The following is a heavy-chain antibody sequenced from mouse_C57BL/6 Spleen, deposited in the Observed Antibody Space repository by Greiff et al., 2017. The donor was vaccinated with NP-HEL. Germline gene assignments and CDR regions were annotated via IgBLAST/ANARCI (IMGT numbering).Heavy chain of an antibody. CDR1: GFTFSSYA. V-gene: IGHV5-9-1*02. J-gene: IGHJ2*01. CDR3: TRDEGSSLSYFDY. D-gene: IGHD1-1*01. Sequence: EVKLVESGEGLVKPGGSLKLSCAASGFTFSSYAMSWVRQTPEKRLEWVAYISSGGDYIYYADTVKGRFTISRDNARNTLYLQMSSLKSEDTPMYYCTRDEGSSLSYFDYWGQGTTLTVSS. CDR2: ISSGGDYI.